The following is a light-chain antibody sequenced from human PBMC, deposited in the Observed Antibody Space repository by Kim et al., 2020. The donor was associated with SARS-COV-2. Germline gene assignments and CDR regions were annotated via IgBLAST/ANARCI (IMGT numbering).Light chain of an antibody. V-gene: IGKV1-5*01. CDR2: DVY. CDR1: QTLNNF. Sequence: ASVEDRGTITCRASQTLNNFMAWYQQKPGKAPEVLIYDVYNLQTGVPSRCSGSGSGTEFSLTISSLQPVDFATYYCQQYNAYPLTFGGGTKVDIK. CDR3: QQYNAYPLT. J-gene: IGKJ4*01.